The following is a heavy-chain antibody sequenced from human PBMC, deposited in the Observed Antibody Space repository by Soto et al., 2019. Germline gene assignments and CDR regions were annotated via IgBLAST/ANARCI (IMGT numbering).Heavy chain of an antibody. CDR2: INHSGST. D-gene: IGHD2-21*02. J-gene: IGHJ4*02. V-gene: IGHV4-34*01. CDR1: GGSFSGYY. Sequence: SETLSLTCAVYGGSFSGYYWSWIRQPPGKGLEWIGEINHSGSTNYNPSLKSRVTISVDTSKNQFSLKLSSVTAADTAVYYCARGRYASGGNSPLFDYWGQGTLVTVSS. CDR3: ARGRYASGGNSPLFDY.